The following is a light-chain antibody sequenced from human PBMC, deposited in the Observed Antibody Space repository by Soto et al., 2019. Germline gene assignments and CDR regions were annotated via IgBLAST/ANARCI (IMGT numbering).Light chain of an antibody. CDR3: QYGDDYSWT. V-gene: IGKV1-5*03. CDR2: KAS. J-gene: IGKJ1*01. Sequence: DIQMTQSPSTLSASVGDRVTITCRASQSITDWLAWYQQKPGKAPKFLIYKASNLEGGVPSRFSGSGSGTEFTLTISSVQPDDFATYYCQYGDDYSWTCGQGTKVEIK. CDR1: QSITDW.